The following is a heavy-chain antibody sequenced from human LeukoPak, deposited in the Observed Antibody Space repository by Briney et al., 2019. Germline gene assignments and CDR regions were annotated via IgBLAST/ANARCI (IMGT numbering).Heavy chain of an antibody. V-gene: IGHV3-23*01. CDR3: ARVAGWHWFDP. D-gene: IGHD6-19*01. Sequence: SGGSLRLSCTASGFTFNSYAMSWVRQTPGKGLEWVSAISGSGGSTYYADSVKGRFTISRDYSKNTVYLQMNNMRVDDTAVYYCARVAGWHWFDPWGQGTLVTVSS. J-gene: IGHJ5*02. CDR1: GFTFNSYA. CDR2: ISGSGGST.